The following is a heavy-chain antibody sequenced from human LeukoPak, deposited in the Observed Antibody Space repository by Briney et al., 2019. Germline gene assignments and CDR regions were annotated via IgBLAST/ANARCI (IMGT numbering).Heavy chain of an antibody. CDR2: INHSGST. Sequence: EPLSLTCAVYGTSFSRYYWTWIRPPPGKGLEWIGEINHSGSTNYNPSLKSRVTISVDTSNNQFSLKLSSVTAADTAVYYCARRLDLWGRGTLVTVSS. CDR3: ARRLDL. V-gene: IGHV4-34*01. J-gene: IGHJ2*01. CDR1: GTSFSRYY.